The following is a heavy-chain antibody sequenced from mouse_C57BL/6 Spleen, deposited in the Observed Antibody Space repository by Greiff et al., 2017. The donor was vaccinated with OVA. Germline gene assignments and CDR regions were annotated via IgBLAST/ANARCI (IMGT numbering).Heavy chain of an antibody. CDR1: GYSITSGYD. V-gene: IGHV3-1*01. J-gene: IGHJ2*01. CDR3: ARAPLYRPYFDY. D-gene: IGHD2-1*01. Sequence: ESGPGMVKPSQSLSLTCTVTGYSITSGYDWHWIRHFPGNKLEWMGYISYSGSTNYNPSLKSRISITHDTSKNHFFLKLNSVTTEDTATYYCARAPLYRPYFDYWGQGTTLTVSS. CDR2: ISYSGST.